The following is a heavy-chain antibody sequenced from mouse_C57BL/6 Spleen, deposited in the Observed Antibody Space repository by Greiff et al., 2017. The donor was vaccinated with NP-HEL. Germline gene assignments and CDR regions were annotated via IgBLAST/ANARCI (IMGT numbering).Heavy chain of an antibody. V-gene: IGHV5-9-1*02. CDR1: GFTFSSYA. CDR3: TRVYGYYGDYDMDD. J-gene: IGHJ4*01. D-gene: IGHD2-3*01. Sequence: EVKLMESGEGLVKPGGSLKLSCAASGFTFSSYAMSWVRQTPEKWLEWVAYISSGGDYTYYADTVKGRFTMSRDNARNTLYLQMSSLKSEDTAMYYCTRVYGYYGDYDMDDWGQGTSVTVSS. CDR2: ISSGGDYT.